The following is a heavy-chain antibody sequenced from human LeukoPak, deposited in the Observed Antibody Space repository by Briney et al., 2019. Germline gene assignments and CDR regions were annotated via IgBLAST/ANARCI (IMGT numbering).Heavy chain of an antibody. CDR2: IYYSGST. V-gene: IGHV4-61*05. J-gene: IGHJ6*03. CDR1: GGSISSSSYY. Sequence: ASETLSLTCTVSGGSISSSSYYWGWIRQPPGKGLEWIGYIYYSGSTNYNPSLKSRVTISVDTSKNQFSLKLSSVTAADTAVYYCARGTKGSSWYGGYYYYYMDVWGKGTTVTVSS. CDR3: ARGTKGSSWYGGYYYYYMDV. D-gene: IGHD6-13*01.